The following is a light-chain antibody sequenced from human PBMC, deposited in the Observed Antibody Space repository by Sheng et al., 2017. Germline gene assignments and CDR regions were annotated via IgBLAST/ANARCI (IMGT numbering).Light chain of an antibody. Sequence: AVQLTQSPSSLSASVGDRVTVTCRASQGISGALAWYQQKPGKPPTLLIYDASSLQSGVPSRFSGSGSGTDYTLTIISLQPEDFATYYCQQFNLYPFTFGGGTKVEI. CDR1: QGISGA. J-gene: IGKJ4*01. V-gene: IGKV1-13*02. CDR2: DAS. CDR3: QQFNLYPFT.